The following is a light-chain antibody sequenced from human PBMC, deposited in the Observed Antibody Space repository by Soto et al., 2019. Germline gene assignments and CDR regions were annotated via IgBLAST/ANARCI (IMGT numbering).Light chain of an antibody. CDR2: GAS. CDR1: QSASSSY. J-gene: IGKJ3*01. V-gene: IGKV3-20*01. Sequence: EIVLTQSPGTLSLSPGERATLSCRASQSASSSYLAWYQHKPGQAPRLLIYGASSRATGIPERFSGSGSGTDFTLTISRLEPEDFAVYYCQPYDSSLLTFGPGTKVDIK. CDR3: QPYDSSLLT.